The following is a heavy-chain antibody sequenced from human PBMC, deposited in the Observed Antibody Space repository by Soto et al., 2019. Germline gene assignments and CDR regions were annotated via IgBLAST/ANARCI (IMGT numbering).Heavy chain of an antibody. D-gene: IGHD6-19*01. CDR3: ARGDIAVAGPFDY. Sequence: QMQLQQWGAGLLKPSETLSLTCAVYGGSFSGYYWSWIRQPPGKGLEWIGEINHSGSTNYNPSLKSRVTISVDTSKNQFSLKLSSVTAADTAVYYCARGDIAVAGPFDYWGQGTLVTVSS. CDR1: GGSFSGYY. J-gene: IGHJ4*02. V-gene: IGHV4-34*01. CDR2: INHSGST.